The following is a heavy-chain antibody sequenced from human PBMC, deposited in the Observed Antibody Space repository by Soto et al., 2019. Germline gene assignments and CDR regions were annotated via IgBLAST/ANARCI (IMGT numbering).Heavy chain of an antibody. J-gene: IGHJ2*01. D-gene: IGHD6-19*01. Sequence: QLQLQESGPGLVKPSETLALTCTVSGGSIGSTSHYWGWVRQPPGKGPEWIGSVYYSGRTYDNPSLKSRVTISVDTSKNLFSLNVRSLTAADSAVYYCRRHGMLGSGWDSIDWYFDLWGRGRLVTVSS. CDR1: GGSIGSTSHY. CDR3: RRHGMLGSGWDSIDWYFDL. V-gene: IGHV4-39*01. CDR2: VYYSGRT.